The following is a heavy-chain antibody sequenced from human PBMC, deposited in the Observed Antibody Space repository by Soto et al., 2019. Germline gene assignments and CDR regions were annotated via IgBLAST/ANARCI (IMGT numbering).Heavy chain of an antibody. CDR3: ASDQNSITGTNAKTYYYYYYGMDV. J-gene: IGHJ6*01. V-gene: IGHV1-69*13. CDR2: IIPIFGTA. Sequence: SVKVSCKASGGTFSSYAISWVRQAPGQGLEWMGGIIPIFGTANYAQKFQGRVTITADESTSTAYMELSSLRSEDTAVYYCASDQNSITGTNAKTYYYYYYGMDVWRQGTRVTVSS. D-gene: IGHD1-7*01. CDR1: GGTFSSYA.